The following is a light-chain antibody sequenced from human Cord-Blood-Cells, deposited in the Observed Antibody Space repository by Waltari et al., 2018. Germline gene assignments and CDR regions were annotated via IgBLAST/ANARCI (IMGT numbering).Light chain of an antibody. CDR3: QQPSNWPPFT. Sequence: EIGLPPSPATLSSSPGARVTLASRASQSVSSYLAWYQQKPGQAPRLLIYDASNRATRIPARFSGSGSGTDFTRTISSLEPEDFAVYYCQQPSNWPPFTFGHGTRLEIK. CDR2: DAS. CDR1: QSVSSY. V-gene: IGKV3-11*01. J-gene: IGKJ5*01.